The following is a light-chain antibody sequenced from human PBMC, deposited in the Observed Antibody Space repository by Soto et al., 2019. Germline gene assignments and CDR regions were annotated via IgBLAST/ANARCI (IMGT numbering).Light chain of an antibody. CDR2: GVS. Sequence: EIVLTQSPGTLSLSPGERATLSCRARQSVNSNYLAWYQQRPDQAPRLLIYGVSSRATGIPDRFSGSGSGTEFTLTITRLEAEDVAVYYCQQYSGSPPTFGEGTKVESK. V-gene: IGKV3-20*01. CDR1: QSVNSNY. J-gene: IGKJ1*01. CDR3: QQYSGSPPT.